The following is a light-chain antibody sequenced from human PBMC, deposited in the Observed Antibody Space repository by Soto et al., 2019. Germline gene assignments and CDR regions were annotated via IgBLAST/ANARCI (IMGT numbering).Light chain of an antibody. J-gene: IGKJ4*01. V-gene: IGKV3-20*01. CDR2: GAS. CDR3: QHYNRWPLT. CDR1: QSVSSSY. Sequence: EIVLTQSPGTLSLSPGERATLSCRASQSVSSSYLAWYQQKPGQAPRLLIYGASSRATGIPDRFSGSGSGTDFTLTISSLQSEDFAVYYCQHYNRWPLTFGGGTKVDI.